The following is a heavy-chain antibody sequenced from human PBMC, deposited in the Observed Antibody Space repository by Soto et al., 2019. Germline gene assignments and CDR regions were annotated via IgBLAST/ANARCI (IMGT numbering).Heavy chain of an antibody. CDR2: IYSGGST. J-gene: IGHJ4*02. CDR3: AREHLGIAVAGSNKGEDYFDY. CDR1: GFTVSSNY. V-gene: IGHV3-66*01. D-gene: IGHD6-19*01. Sequence: EVQLVESGGGLVQPGGSLSLSCAASGFTVSSNYMSWVRQAPGKGLEWVSIIYSGGSTYYADSVKGRFTISRDNSKNTLYLQMNSLRAEDTAVYYCAREHLGIAVAGSNKGEDYFDYWGQGTLVTVSS.